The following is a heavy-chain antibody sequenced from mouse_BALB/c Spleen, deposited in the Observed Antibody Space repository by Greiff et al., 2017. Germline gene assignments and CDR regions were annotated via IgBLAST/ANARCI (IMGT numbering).Heavy chain of an antibody. Sequence: QVTLKVCGPGILQPSQTLSLTCSFSGFSLSTYGIGVGWIRQPSGKGLEWLAHIWWNDNKYYNTALKSRLTISKDTSNNQVFLKIASVDTADTATYYCARAYYYGSSPYFDYWGQGTTLTVSS. CDR2: IWWNDNK. V-gene: IGHV8-11*01. CDR3: ARAYYYGSSPYFDY. J-gene: IGHJ2*01. CDR1: GFSLSTYGIG. D-gene: IGHD1-1*01.